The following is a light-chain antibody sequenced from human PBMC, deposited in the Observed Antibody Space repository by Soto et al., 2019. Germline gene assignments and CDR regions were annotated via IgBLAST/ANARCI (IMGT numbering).Light chain of an antibody. CDR1: QSVSSSY. CDR2: GAS. CDR3: QQYGSSPSIT. V-gene: IGKV3-20*01. Sequence: IVVTQSPCTLSLSPGERATLSCRASQSVSSSYLAWYQQKPGQAPRLLIYGASSRATGIPDRFSGSGSGTDFTLTISRLEPEDFAVYYCQQYGSSPSITFGQGTRLEIK. J-gene: IGKJ5*01.